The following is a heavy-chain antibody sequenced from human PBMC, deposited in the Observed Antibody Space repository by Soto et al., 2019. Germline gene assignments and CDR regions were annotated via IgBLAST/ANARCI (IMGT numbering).Heavy chain of an antibody. CDR1: GGSISSGGYY. J-gene: IGHJ5*02. D-gene: IGHD3-10*01. Sequence: PSETLSLTCTVSGGSISSGGYYWSWIRQHPGKGLEWVGYIYYSGSTYYNPSLKSRVTISVDTSKNQFSLKLSSVTAADTAVYYCARGRLGSGPISWFDPWGQGTLVTVSS. V-gene: IGHV4-31*03. CDR3: ARGRLGSGPISWFDP. CDR2: IYYSGST.